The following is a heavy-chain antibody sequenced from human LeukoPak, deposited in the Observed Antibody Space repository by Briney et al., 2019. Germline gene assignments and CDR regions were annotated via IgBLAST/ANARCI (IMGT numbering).Heavy chain of an antibody. Sequence: PSETLSLTCTVSGASIIGYYWGLIRQPPGKGLEWVGNIYYIGNTYYNSSPKSRVTISVDTSKNQFSLSLSSVTAADTAVYYCAGEGSLYDFWSGYARSYFDYCGQGNRVTVSS. D-gene: IGHD3-3*01. CDR3: AGEGSLYDFWSGYARSYFDY. J-gene: IGHJ4*02. V-gene: IGHV4-59*12. CDR2: IYYIGNT. CDR1: GASIIGYY.